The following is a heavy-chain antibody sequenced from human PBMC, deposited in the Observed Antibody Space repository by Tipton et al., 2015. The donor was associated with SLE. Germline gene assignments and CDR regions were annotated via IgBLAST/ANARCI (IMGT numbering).Heavy chain of an antibody. D-gene: IGHD3-22*01. J-gene: IGHJ2*01. CDR2: IHYSGRT. CDR1: GGSISSHY. CDR3: VRDPQGYYYDSRGYFDL. Sequence: TLSLTCTVSGGSISSHYWSWIRQPPGKGLEWIGYIHYSGRTNYNPSLKSRVTISLDTSKDQFSLKLSSMTAADTAMYYCVRDPQGYYYDSRGYFDLWGRGTLVTVSS. V-gene: IGHV4-59*11.